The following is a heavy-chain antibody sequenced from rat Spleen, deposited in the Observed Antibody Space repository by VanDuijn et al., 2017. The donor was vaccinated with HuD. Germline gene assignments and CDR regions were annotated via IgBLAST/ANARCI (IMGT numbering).Heavy chain of an antibody. J-gene: IGHJ2*01. Sequence: EVKLVESGGGLVQPGRSLKLSCAASGFTFSDYGMAWVRQGPTKGLEWVATISYGDRSGHSSTYYRDSVKGRFTISRDNAKSTLSLQMDSLRSEDTATYYCTRDPLRVYPPFDYWGQGVMVTVSS. CDR2: ISYGDRSGHSST. CDR3: TRDPLRVYPPFDY. CDR1: GFTFSDYG. V-gene: IGHV5-29*01. D-gene: IGHD1-9*01.